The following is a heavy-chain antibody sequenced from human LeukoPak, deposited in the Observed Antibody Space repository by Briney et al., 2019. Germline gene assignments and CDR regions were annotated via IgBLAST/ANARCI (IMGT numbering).Heavy chain of an antibody. CDR1: GFTFSSYW. CDR2: IKQDGSEK. CDR3: ARGRTPYCGGDCYSYYYYMDV. D-gene: IGHD2-21*01. J-gene: IGHJ6*03. V-gene: IGHV3-7*01. Sequence: GGSLRLSCAASGFTFSSYWMSWVRQAPGKGLEWVANIKQDGSEKYYVDSVEGRFTISRDNAKDSLYLQMNSLGAEDTAVYYCARGRTPYCGGDCYSYYYYMDVWGKGTTVTVSS.